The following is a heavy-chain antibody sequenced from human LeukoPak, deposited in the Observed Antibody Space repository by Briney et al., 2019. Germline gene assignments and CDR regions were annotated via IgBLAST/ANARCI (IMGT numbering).Heavy chain of an antibody. D-gene: IGHD6-13*01. CDR2: ISYDGSNK. Sequence: PGRSLRLSCAASGFTFSSYAMHWVCQAPGKGLEWVAVISYDGSNKYYADSVKGRFTISRDNSKNTLYLQMTSLTAEDTAVYYCAKGSSTYSITSYWYFDLWGRGTLVTVSS. CDR3: AKGSSTYSITSYWYFDL. CDR1: GFTFSSYA. J-gene: IGHJ2*01. V-gene: IGHV3-30-3*01.